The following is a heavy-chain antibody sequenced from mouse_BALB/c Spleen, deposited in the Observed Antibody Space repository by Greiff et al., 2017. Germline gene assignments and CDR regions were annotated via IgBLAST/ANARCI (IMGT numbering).Heavy chain of an antibody. CDR2: INPSTGYT. J-gene: IGHJ3*01. Sequence: QVQLQQSGAELAKPGASVKMSCKASGYTFTSYWMHWVKQRPGQGLEWIGYINPSTGYTEYNQKFKDKATLTADKSSSTAYMQLSSLTSEDSAVYYCARSGSSGRGFAYWGQGTLVTVSA. CDR1: GYTFTSYW. V-gene: IGHV1-7*01. D-gene: IGHD3-1*01. CDR3: ARSGSSGRGFAY.